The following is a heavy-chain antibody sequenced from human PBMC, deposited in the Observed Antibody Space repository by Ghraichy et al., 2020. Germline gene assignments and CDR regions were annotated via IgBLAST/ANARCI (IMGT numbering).Heavy chain of an antibody. Sequence: SETLSLTCTVSGGSIISSSYYWGWIRQPPGKGLEWIGSIYYSGSTYYNPSLKSRVTISVDTSKNQFSLKLSSVTAADTAVYYCASSIGYCSSTSCSPAYYYYYGMDVWGQGTTVTVSS. CDR3: ASSIGYCSSTSCSPAYYYYYGMDV. CDR1: GGSIISSSYY. J-gene: IGHJ6*02. D-gene: IGHD2-2*01. V-gene: IGHV4-39*01. CDR2: IYYSGST.